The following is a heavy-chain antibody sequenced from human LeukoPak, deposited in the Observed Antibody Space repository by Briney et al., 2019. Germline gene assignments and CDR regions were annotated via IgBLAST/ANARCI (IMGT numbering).Heavy chain of an antibody. CDR3: ARGRYADFWSGYSDY. Sequence: SVEVSCKASGGTFSSYAISWVRQAPGQGLEWMGGIIPIFGTANYAQKFQGRVTITTDESTSTAYMELSSLRSEDTAVYYCARGRYADFWSGYSDYWGQGTLVTVSS. J-gene: IGHJ4*02. CDR2: IIPIFGTA. V-gene: IGHV1-69*05. CDR1: GGTFSSYA. D-gene: IGHD3-3*01.